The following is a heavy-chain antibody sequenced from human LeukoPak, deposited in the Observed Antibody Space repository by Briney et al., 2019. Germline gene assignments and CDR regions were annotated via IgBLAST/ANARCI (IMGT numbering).Heavy chain of an antibody. Sequence: ASVKVSCKASGYTFTSYYMHWVRQAPGQGLEWMGIINPSGGSTSYAQKFQGRVTMTRDTSINTVYMELTSLRSSDTAVYYCARDMITITSPYFDYWGQGTLVTVSS. CDR2: INPSGGST. J-gene: IGHJ4*02. CDR1: GYTFTSYY. D-gene: IGHD5-12*01. V-gene: IGHV1-46*01. CDR3: ARDMITITSPYFDY.